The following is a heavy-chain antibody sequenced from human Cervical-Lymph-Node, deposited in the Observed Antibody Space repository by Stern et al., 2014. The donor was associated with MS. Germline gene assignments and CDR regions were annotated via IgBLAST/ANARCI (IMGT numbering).Heavy chain of an antibody. CDR1: GYTFTSYW. CDR2: IFPGGSDI. V-gene: IGHV5-51*01. Sequence: VQLVQSGPEVKRPGESLKISCQASGYTFTSYWFGWVRQMPGKGLEWIAIIFPGGSDIRSSPSFQGQVTISADKSSSTAYLQWNNLKASDTAIYYCARQRYFDYWGQGTLVTVSS. CDR3: ARQRYFDY. J-gene: IGHJ4*02.